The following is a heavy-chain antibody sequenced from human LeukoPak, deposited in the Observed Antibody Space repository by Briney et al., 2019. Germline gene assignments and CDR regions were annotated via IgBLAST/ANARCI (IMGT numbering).Heavy chain of an antibody. Sequence: PSETLSLTCTVSGGSISSYYWSWIRQPPGKGLEWIGYIYYSGSTNYNPSLKSRVTISVDTSKNQFSLKLTSVTAADTAVYYCARHSPLTGVRFDYWGQGTLVTVSS. CDR1: GGSISSYY. D-gene: IGHD7-27*01. J-gene: IGHJ4*02. CDR2: IYYSGST. CDR3: ARHSPLTGVRFDY. V-gene: IGHV4-59*08.